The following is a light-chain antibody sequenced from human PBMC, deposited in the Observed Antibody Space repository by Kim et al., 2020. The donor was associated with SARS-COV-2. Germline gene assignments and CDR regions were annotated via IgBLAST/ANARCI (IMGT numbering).Light chain of an antibody. J-gene: IGLJ3*02. V-gene: IGLV4-69*01. Sequence: QPVLTQSPSASASLGASVKLTCTLSSGHSSYAIAWHQQQPEKGPRYLMKLNSDGSHSKGDGIPDRFSGSSSGAERYLTISSLQSEDEADYYCQTWGTGIRVFGGVTQLTVL. CDR2: LNSDGSH. CDR3: QTWGTGIRV. CDR1: SGHSSYA.